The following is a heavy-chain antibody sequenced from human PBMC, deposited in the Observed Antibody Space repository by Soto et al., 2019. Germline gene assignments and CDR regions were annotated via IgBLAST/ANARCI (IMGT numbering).Heavy chain of an antibody. D-gene: IGHD4-17*01. Sequence: EVQLVESGGGLVQPGRSLRLSCAVSGFTFENYAMHWVRQSPGKGQEWVSSSSWDSTTIGYADSVKGGFTVSRDNAKNSLLLEMNSLRAEDSALSYCAKDIRHYGELPLFEYWGQGTLVTVSS. V-gene: IGHV3-9*01. CDR2: SSWDSTTI. J-gene: IGHJ4*02. CDR1: GFTFENYA. CDR3: AKDIRHYGELPLFEY.